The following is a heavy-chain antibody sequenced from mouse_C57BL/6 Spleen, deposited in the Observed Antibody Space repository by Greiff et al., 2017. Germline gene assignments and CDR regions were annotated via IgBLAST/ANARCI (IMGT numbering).Heavy chain of an antibody. CDR2: ISSGSSTI. V-gene: IGHV5-17*01. J-gene: IGHJ2*01. D-gene: IGHD2-4*01. CDR1: GFTFSDYG. Sequence: EVMLVESGGGLVKPGGSLKLSCAASGFTFSDYGMHWVRQAPEKGLEWVAYISSGSSTIYYADTVKGRFTISRDNAKNTLFLQMTSLRSEDTAMYYCARTSIMINYFDYWGQGTTLTVSS. CDR3: ARTSIMINYFDY.